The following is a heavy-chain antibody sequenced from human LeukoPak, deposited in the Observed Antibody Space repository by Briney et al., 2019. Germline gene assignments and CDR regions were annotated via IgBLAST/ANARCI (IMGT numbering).Heavy chain of an antibody. D-gene: IGHD6-19*01. J-gene: IGHJ4*02. CDR3: ARCEQWLVRAFDY. Sequence: GGSLRLSCAASGFTFSSYGMHWVRQAPGKGLEWVAVIWYDGSNKYYADSVKGRFTISRDNSKNTLYLQMSSLRAEDTAVYYCARCEQWLVRAFDYWGQGTLVTVSS. V-gene: IGHV3-33*01. CDR1: GFTFSSYG. CDR2: IWYDGSNK.